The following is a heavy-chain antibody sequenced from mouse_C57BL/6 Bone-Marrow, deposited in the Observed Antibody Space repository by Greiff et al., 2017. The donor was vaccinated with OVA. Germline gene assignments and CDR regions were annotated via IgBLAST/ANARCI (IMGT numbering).Heavy chain of an antibody. J-gene: IGHJ4*01. Sequence: VQLQESGPGLVAPSQSLSITCTVSGFSLTSYAISWVRQPPGKGLEWLGLIWTGGGTNYNSALKSRLSTSKDNSKSHVFLKMNSLQTDDTAGYYCARKGREYGKTGYAMEYWGQGATVTVSS. D-gene: IGHD2-10*02. CDR2: IWTGGGT. CDR1: GFSLTSYA. V-gene: IGHV2-9-1*01. CDR3: ARKGREYGKTGYAMEY.